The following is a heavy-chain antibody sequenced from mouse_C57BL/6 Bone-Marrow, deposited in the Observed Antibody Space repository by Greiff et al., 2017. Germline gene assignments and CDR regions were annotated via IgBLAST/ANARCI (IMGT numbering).Heavy chain of an antibody. Sequence: VQLKESGAELVRPGASVKLSCTASGFNIKDDYMHWVKQRPEQGLEWIGWIDPENGDTEYASKFQGKATITADTSSNTAYLQLSSLTSEDTAVYYCTTGYYYGSKDWYFDVWGTGTTVTVSS. CDR3: TTGYYYGSKDWYFDV. CDR2: IDPENGDT. D-gene: IGHD1-1*01. J-gene: IGHJ1*03. CDR1: GFNIKDDY. V-gene: IGHV14-4*01.